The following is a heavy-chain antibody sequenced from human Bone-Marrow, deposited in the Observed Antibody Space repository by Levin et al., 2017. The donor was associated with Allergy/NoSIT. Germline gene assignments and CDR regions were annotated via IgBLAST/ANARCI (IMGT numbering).Heavy chain of an antibody. J-gene: IGHJ4*02. CDR1: GYTFSDKY. D-gene: IGHD3-16*01. CDR2: ITPKSGST. Sequence: ASVKVSCKTSGYTFSDKYIHWVRQAPGQGLQWMGWITPKSGSTKYAQRFQDRVTMTTDTSITTAYLELSSLRSDDTAVYYCARDIEHSSYAGTDYWGQGTLVTVSS. V-gene: IGHV1-2*02. CDR3: ARDIEHSSYAGTDY.